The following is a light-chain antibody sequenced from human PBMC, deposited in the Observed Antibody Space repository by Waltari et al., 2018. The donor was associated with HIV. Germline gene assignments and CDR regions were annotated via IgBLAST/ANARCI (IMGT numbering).Light chain of an antibody. V-gene: IGLV1-40*01. CDR3: QSYDSSLSASV. CDR2: DNN. J-gene: IGLJ3*02. Sequence: QSVLPQPPSVSGAPGQRVTVPCTGHPSNTGADNDIHWYQQVPGTAPKVVIYDNNNRPSGVPDRFSGSKSGASASLIIAGLQAEDEANYFCQSYDSSLSASVFGGGTKLTVL. CDR1: PSNTGADND.